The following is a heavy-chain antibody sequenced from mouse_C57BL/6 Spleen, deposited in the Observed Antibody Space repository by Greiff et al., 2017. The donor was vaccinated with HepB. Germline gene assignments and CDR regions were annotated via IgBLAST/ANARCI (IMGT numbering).Heavy chain of an antibody. CDR3: ARNDYDSYFDD. CDR2: INPSSGYT. CDR1: GYTFTSYT. V-gene: IGHV1-4*01. Sequence: QVHVKQSGAELARPGASVKLSCKASGYTFTSYTMHWVKQRPGQGLEWIGYINPSSGYTKYNQKFKDKATLTADKSSSTAYMQLSSLTSEDSAVYYCARNDYDSYFDDWGQGTTLTVSS. J-gene: IGHJ2*01. D-gene: IGHD2-4*01.